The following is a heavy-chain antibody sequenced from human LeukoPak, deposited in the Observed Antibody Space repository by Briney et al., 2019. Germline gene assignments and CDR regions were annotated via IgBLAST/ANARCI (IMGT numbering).Heavy chain of an antibody. CDR2: ISAYNGNT. Sequence: PQASVKVSCKASGYTFTSYGISWVRQAPGQGLEWMGWISAYNGNTNYAQKLQGRVTMTTDTSTSTAYMELRSLRSDDTAVYYCARSPFSSVYAMKVAGFDPWGQGTLVTVSP. V-gene: IGHV1-18*01. D-gene: IGHD2-8*01. J-gene: IGHJ5*02. CDR1: GYTFTSYG. CDR3: ARSPFSSVYAMKVAGFDP.